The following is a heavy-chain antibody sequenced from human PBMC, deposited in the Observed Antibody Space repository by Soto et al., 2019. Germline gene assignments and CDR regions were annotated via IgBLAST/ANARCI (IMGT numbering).Heavy chain of an antibody. CDR2: INSDGSST. CDR1: GFTFSSYW. J-gene: IGHJ3*02. D-gene: IGHD2-8*01. CDR3: ARRYCTNGVCYMDAFDI. V-gene: IGHV3-74*01. Sequence: GGSLRLSCAASGFTFSSYWMHWVRQAPGKGLVWVSRINSDGSSTSYADSVKGRFTISRDNAKNTLYLQMNSLRAEDTAVYYCARRYCTNGVCYMDAFDIWGQGTMVTVSS.